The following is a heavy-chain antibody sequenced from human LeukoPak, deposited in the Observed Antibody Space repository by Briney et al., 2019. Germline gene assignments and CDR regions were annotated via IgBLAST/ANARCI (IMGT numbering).Heavy chain of an antibody. Sequence: SETLSLTCTVSGGSISSSSYYWGWIRQPPGKGLEWIGSIYYSGSTYYNPSLKSRVTISLDESKNQFSLKLSSVTAADTAVYYCARDGPSDFFDYWGQGTLVTVSS. V-gene: IGHV4-39*07. CDR3: ARDGPSDFFDY. J-gene: IGHJ4*02. CDR2: IYYSGST. CDR1: GGSISSSSYY. D-gene: IGHD3-3*01.